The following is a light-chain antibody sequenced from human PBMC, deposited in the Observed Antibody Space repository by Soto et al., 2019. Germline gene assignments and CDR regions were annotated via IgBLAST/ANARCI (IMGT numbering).Light chain of an antibody. CDR2: EVC. J-gene: IGLJ2*01. CDR1: SSDVGGYNY. Sequence: QSALTQPASVSGSPGQSITISCTGTSSDVGGYNYVSWYQQHPGKAPKLMIYEVCNRPSGVSNRFSASKSGNTASLTISGLQAEDEADYYCSSYTSSNTVVFGGGTKLTVL. CDR3: SSYTSSNTVV. V-gene: IGLV2-14*01.